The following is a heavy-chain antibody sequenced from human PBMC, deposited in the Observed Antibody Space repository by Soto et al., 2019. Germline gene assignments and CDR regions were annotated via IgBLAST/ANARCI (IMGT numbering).Heavy chain of an antibody. CDR3: ARAEAFEIVVLPAAIQIPQGFDY. CDR2: ISAHNGNT. CDR1: GYTFTSYG. D-gene: IGHD2-2*02. V-gene: IGHV1-18*04. Sequence: ASVKVSCKASGYTFTSYGISWVRQAPGQGLEWMGWISAHNGNTNYAQKLQGRVTMTTDTSTSTAYMELRSLRSDDTAVYYCARAEAFEIVVLPAAIQIPQGFDYWGQGTLVTVSS. J-gene: IGHJ4*02.